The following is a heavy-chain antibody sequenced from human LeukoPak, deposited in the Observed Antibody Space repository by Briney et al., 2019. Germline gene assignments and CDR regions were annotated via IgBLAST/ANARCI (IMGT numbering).Heavy chain of an antibody. V-gene: IGHV1-2*06. Sequence: GAAVKVSCKACGYTFTCYYMHWVGQAPGEGGEGRGRINPKSGGTNYVQKFQGRVTMNRDTSISTAYMELSRLTSDDTAVYYCARGPLPFNWFDPWGQGTLVTVSS. CDR1: GYTFTCYY. D-gene: IGHD1-26*01. CDR2: INPKSGGT. J-gene: IGHJ5*02. CDR3: ARGPLPFNWFDP.